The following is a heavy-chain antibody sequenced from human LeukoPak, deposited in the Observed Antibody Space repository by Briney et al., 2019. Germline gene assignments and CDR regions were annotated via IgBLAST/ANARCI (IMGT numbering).Heavy chain of an antibody. CDR3: VTDYLQGEMATIRVNY. D-gene: IGHD5-24*01. CDR1: GFTFSNAW. Sequence: GGSLRLSCAASGFTFSNAWMSWVRQAPGKGLEWGGRVQSKADGGAADYAAPVKGKFTISRDDPKNTVYLQMNSLKTEDTAVYYCVTDYLQGEMATIRVNYWGQGTLVTVSS. V-gene: IGHV3-15*01. J-gene: IGHJ4*02. CDR2: VQSKADGGAA.